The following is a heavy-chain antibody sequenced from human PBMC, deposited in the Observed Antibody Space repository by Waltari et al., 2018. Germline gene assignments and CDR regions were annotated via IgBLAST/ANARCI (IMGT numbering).Heavy chain of an antibody. J-gene: IGHJ4*02. CDR1: GFTFSNYW. D-gene: IGHD6-25*01. V-gene: IGHV3-7*01. CDR3: ARLGGKNAPAGF. CDR2: KKKEGSEK. Sequence: EVQLVESGGGLVQPGGSLRLSCAASGFTFSNYWMTWVRQAPGKGVEGVANKKKEGSEKYYVDSVKGRFTISRDNAKNSLYLQMNSLRAEDTAVYYCARLGGKNAPAGFWGQGTLVIVSS.